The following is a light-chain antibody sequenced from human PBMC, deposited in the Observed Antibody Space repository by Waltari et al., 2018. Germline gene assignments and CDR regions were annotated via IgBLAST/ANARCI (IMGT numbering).Light chain of an antibody. V-gene: IGKV4-1*01. J-gene: IGKJ1*01. CDR3: HQYYSPPGT. CDR1: QTVLDSSNNNKF. Sequence: DLVMTQSPASLAASLVERRIINSKSSQTVLDSSNNNKFFNRYQQKAGQPPRLLIYWASTRDSGVPDRFSGSGSGTDFTLTISSLQAEDVAIYYCHQYYSPPGTFGQGTRVEIK. CDR2: WAS.